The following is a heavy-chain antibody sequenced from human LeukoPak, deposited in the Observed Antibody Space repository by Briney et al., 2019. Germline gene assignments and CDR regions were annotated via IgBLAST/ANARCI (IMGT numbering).Heavy chain of an antibody. Sequence: GGSLRHSCAASGFTFDDYAMHWVRQAPGKGLEWVSGISWNSGSIGYADSVKGRFTISRDDAKNSLYLQMNSLRAEDMALYYCAKARSITIFGGDFDYWGQGTLVTVSS. V-gene: IGHV3-9*03. CDR3: AKARSITIFGGDFDY. J-gene: IGHJ4*02. CDR1: GFTFDDYA. D-gene: IGHD3-3*01. CDR2: ISWNSGSI.